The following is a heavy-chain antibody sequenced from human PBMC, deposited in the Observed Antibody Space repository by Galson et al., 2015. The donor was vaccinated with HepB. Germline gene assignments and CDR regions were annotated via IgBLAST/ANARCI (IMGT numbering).Heavy chain of an antibody. CDR1: GFTFSSYG. Sequence: LRLSCAASGFTFSSYGMHWVRQAPGKGLEWVAVISYDGSNKYYADSVKGRFTISRDNSKNTLYLQMNSLRAEDTAVYYCAYGGNSFDYWGQGTLVTVSS. CDR2: ISYDGSNK. J-gene: IGHJ4*02. CDR3: AYGGNSFDY. V-gene: IGHV3-30*03. D-gene: IGHD4-23*01.